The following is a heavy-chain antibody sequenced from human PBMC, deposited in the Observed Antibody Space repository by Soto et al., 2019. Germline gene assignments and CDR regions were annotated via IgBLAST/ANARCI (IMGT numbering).Heavy chain of an antibody. CDR2: IKSKADGGTT. Sequence: EVQLVESGGGLVKPGGSLRLSCAASGFTFSNAWMGWVRQAPGEGLEYIGRIKSKADGGTTDCAAPVKGRFTISRDDSKDTLYLKMNSLKPEDTAVFFCTTDGGIGPRLLFDFGGQETRVTFSS. CDR1: GFTFSNAW. J-gene: IGHJ4*02. CDR3: TTDGGIGPRLLFDF. V-gene: IGHV3-15*01. D-gene: IGHD6-6*01.